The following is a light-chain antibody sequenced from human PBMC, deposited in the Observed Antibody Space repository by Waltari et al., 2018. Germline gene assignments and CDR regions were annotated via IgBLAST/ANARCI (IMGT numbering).Light chain of an antibody. J-gene: IGKJ1*01. CDR1: TSVLYSSNNKNY. CDR2: WAS. Sequence: DIVMTQSPDSLAVSLGERATINCKSSTSVLYSSNNKNYLAWYQHRPGQPPKLLIYWASTRESGVPDRFSGSGSGTDFTLTISSLQAEDVAVYYCQQYYSTPRTFGQGTKVEIE. CDR3: QQYYSTPRT. V-gene: IGKV4-1*01.